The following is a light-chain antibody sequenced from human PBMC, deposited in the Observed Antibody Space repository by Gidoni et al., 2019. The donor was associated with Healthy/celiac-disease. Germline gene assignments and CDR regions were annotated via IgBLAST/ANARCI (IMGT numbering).Light chain of an antibody. CDR3: QQSYSTPFT. Sequence: DIQMTQSPSSLSASVGDRVTITCRASQSISSYLNWYQQKPGKAPKLLIYAASRLQSGVPSRFSGSGSGTDFTLTISSLQPEEFATYYCQQSYSTPFTFGPGTKVDIK. CDR2: AAS. V-gene: IGKV1-39*01. J-gene: IGKJ3*01. CDR1: QSISSY.